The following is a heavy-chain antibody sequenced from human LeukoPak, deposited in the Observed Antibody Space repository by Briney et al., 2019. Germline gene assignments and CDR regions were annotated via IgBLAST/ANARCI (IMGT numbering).Heavy chain of an antibody. CDR1: GGSISSYY. D-gene: IGHD6-13*01. Sequence: LETLSLTCTVSGGSISSYYWSWIRQPPGKGLEWIGYIYYSGSTSYNPSLKSRVTISLDTSKNQFSLKLSSVTAADTAVYYCARGIAAAGNFDYWGQGTLVTVSS. J-gene: IGHJ4*02. CDR2: IYYSGST. V-gene: IGHV4-59*01. CDR3: ARGIAAAGNFDY.